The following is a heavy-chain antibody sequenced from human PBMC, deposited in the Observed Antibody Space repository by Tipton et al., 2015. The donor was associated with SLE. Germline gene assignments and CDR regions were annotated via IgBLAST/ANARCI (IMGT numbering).Heavy chain of an antibody. CDR2: TYYRSKWYN. J-gene: IGHJ4*02. Sequence: GLVKPSQTLSLTCAISGDSVSSNTAAWNWIRQSSSRGLEWLGRTYYRSKWYNDYAVSVKGRITVNPDTSKNQFSLQLKSVTPGDTAVYYCARDPFGSLDYWGQGTLVTVSS. CDR1: GDSVSSNTAA. CDR3: ARDPFGSLDY. D-gene: IGHD1-26*01. V-gene: IGHV6-1*01.